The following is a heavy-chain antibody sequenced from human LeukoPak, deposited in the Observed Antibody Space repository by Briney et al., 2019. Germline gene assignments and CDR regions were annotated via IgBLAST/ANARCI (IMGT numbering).Heavy chain of an antibody. D-gene: IGHD6-13*01. Sequence: GGSLRLSCAASGFTFSSYAMSWVRQAPGKGLEWVSGISGSGGSTYYADSVKGRFTISRDNSRNTLYLQMNSPRAEDTAVYYCARGGRKYSSSWYVDYWGQGTLVTVSS. J-gene: IGHJ4*02. CDR2: ISGSGGST. CDR3: ARGGRKYSSSWYVDY. CDR1: GFTFSSYA. V-gene: IGHV3-23*01.